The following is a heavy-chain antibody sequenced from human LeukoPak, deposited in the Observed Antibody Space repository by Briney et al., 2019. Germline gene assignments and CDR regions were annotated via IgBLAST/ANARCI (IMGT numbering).Heavy chain of an antibody. CDR1: GGSISSYY. CDR2: IYHSGTT. D-gene: IGHD3-9*01. Sequence: SETLSLTCTVSGGSISSYYWSWIRQPPGKGLEWIGYIYHSGTTNYNPSLKSRVTISVDTSKNQFSLKLNSVTAADTAVYYCARDRYFIGFDYWGQGTLVTVSS. CDR3: ARDRYFIGFDY. V-gene: IGHV4-59*12. J-gene: IGHJ4*02.